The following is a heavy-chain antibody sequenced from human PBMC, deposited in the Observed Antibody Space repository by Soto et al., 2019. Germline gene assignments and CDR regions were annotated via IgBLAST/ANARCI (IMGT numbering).Heavy chain of an antibody. CDR3: ARRGSGHTFDY. CDR1: GASISRGGFP. CDR2: LYSGST. Sequence: QLQLQESGPGLVKPSETLSLTCAVSGASISRGGFPWGWIRQPPGQGLEWIGSLYSGSTYYNPSLTRRVTLSADTSKNQFSLTLSSVTAADTAVYYCARRGSGHTFDYWGQGTLVTVSS. V-gene: IGHV4-39*01. D-gene: IGHD3-10*01. J-gene: IGHJ4*02.